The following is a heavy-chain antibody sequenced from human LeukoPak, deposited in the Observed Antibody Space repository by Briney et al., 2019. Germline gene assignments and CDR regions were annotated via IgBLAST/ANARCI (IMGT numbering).Heavy chain of an antibody. D-gene: IGHD1-26*01. CDR2: VYYTGST. V-gene: IGHV4-59*01. Sequence: SETLSLTCSLSGDTMRTYYWSGLRQPPGKGLEYIGYVYYTGSTNYNPSLKSRVTLSLDTSKNQFSLKLSSVTAADTAVYYCATGRVGNPQDFDIWGQGTLVTVSS. J-gene: IGHJ4*02. CDR3: ATGRVGNPQDFDI. CDR1: GDTMRTYY.